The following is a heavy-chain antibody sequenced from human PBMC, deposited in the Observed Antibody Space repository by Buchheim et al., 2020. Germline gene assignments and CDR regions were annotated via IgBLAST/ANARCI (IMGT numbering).Heavy chain of an antibody. CDR3: VRDRAIDWFDP. CDR2: ISNDGNNE. D-gene: IGHD3-22*01. CDR1: GFTFTSYA. V-gene: IGHV3-30*03. J-gene: IGHJ5*02. Sequence: QAQVVESGGGVVQPGRSLRLSCAASGFTFTSYAMQWVRQAPGKGLEWVAVISNDGNNEYYADSVKGRFSIPRDNSKKKVYLHMNSLRAEDTAVDYCVRDRAIDWFDPWGQGT.